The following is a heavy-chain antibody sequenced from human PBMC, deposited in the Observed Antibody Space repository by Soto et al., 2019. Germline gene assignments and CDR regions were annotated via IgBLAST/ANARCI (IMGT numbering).Heavy chain of an antibody. CDR2: IDAGNGNT. CDR1: GYTFTSYA. D-gene: IGHD6-19*01. Sequence: ASVKVSCKASGYTFTSYAIHWVRQAPGQRLEWMGWIDAGNGNTKYSEKFQGRVTFTRDTSASTAYMQLSSLRSEDMTVYYCAREFRYSNYWYDAFDFWGHGTMVTVSS. CDR3: AREFRYSNYWYDAFDF. J-gene: IGHJ3*01. V-gene: IGHV1-3*03.